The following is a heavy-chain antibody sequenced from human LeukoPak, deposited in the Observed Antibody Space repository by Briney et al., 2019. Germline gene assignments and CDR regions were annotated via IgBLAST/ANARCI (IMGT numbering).Heavy chain of an antibody. J-gene: IGHJ4*02. Sequence: PGGSLRLSCAASGFTFSDSYMSWIRQAPGKGLEWVSYISSSGSTIYYADSVKGRFTISRDSSKNTLFLQMNRLRPEDAAVYYCAKAPVTTCRGAFCYPFDYWGLGTLVTVSS. CDR2: ISSSGSTI. D-gene: IGHD2-15*01. CDR3: AKAPVTTCRGAFCYPFDY. V-gene: IGHV3-11*01. CDR1: GFTFSDSY.